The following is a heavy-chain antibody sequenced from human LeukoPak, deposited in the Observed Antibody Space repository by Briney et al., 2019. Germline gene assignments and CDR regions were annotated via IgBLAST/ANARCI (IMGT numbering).Heavy chain of an antibody. Sequence: SETLSLTCTVSGGSISSYYWSWIRQPPGKGLEGIGYIYYSGSTNYNPSLKSRVTMSVDTSKNQFSLNLSSVTAADTAVYYCARGPDYSNYIYYYGMDVWGQGTTVTVSS. CDR1: GGSISSYY. D-gene: IGHD4-11*01. J-gene: IGHJ6*02. CDR2: IYYSGST. CDR3: ARGPDYSNYIYYYGMDV. V-gene: IGHV4-59*01.